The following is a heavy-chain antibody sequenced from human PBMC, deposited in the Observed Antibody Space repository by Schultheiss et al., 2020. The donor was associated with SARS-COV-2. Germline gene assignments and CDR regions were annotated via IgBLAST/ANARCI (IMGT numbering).Heavy chain of an antibody. V-gene: IGHV3-33*08. CDR1: GFTFSSYW. CDR3: ARDYGASPTYYMDV. Sequence: GESLKISCAASGFTFSSYWMHWVRQAPGKGLVWVAVIWYDGSNKYYADSVKGRFTISRDNSKNTLYLQMNSLRAEDTAVYYCARDYGASPTYYMDVWGKGTTVTVSS. CDR2: IWYDGSNK. J-gene: IGHJ6*03. D-gene: IGHD4-17*01.